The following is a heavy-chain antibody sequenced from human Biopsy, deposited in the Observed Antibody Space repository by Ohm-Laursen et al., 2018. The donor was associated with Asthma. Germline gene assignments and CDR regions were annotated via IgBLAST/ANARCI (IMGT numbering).Heavy chain of an antibody. CDR3: ARIRQCYCGPSSCLNYGVDV. D-gene: IGHD2-21*01. CDR1: GVSLSTRAMC. Sequence: TQTLTLTYTFSGVSLSTRAMCVTWIRQPPVKALEGLVLIGSDADKYYNRTLRTRLTISKGTSKNLGVLTMTNMDPVDTTTYYCARIRQCYCGPSSCLNYGVDVWGQGTTVTVSS. V-gene: IGHV2-70*01. CDR2: IGSDADK. J-gene: IGHJ6*02.